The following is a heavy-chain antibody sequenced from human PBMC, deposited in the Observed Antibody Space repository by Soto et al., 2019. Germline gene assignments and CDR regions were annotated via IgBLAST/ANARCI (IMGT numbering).Heavy chain of an antibody. J-gene: IGHJ6*02. D-gene: IGHD5-18*01. CDR3: ARDRGSTYSSRVYYYGMDV. CDR2: IIPIFGTA. Sequence: QVQLVQSGAEVKKPGSSVKVSCKASGGTFSSYAISWVRQAPGQGLEWMGGIIPIFGTANYAQKFQGRVTITADESTSTACMELSSLRAEDTAVYYCARDRGSTYSSRVYYYGMDVWGQGTTVTVSS. CDR1: GGTFSSYA. V-gene: IGHV1-69*12.